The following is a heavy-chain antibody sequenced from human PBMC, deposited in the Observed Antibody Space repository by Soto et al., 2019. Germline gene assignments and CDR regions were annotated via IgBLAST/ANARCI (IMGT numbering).Heavy chain of an antibody. D-gene: IGHD5-12*01. Sequence: SETLSLTCTVSGGSISSYYWSWIRQPPGKGLKWIGYIYYSGSTNYNPSLKGRFTISRDNAKNSLYLQMNSLRAEDTAVYYCARDFRGSSYEGVATIRFDYWGQGTLVTVSS. CDR3: ARDFRGSSYEGVATIRFDY. J-gene: IGHJ4*02. CDR1: GGSISSYY. CDR2: IYYSGST. V-gene: IGHV4-59*12.